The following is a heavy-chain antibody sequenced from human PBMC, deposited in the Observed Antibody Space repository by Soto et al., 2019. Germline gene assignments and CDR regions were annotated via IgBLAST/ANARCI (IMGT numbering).Heavy chain of an antibody. D-gene: IGHD6-13*01. J-gene: IGHJ3*02. Sequence: SVKVSCKASGGTFSSYAISGVRQAPGQGLEWMXGXIXXXGXAXXXQXXXXRVTITADESTSTAYMELSSLRSEDTAVYYCARVKAAAGGDAFDIWGQGTMVTVSS. CDR2: XIXXXGXA. CDR1: GGTFSSYA. CDR3: ARVKAAAGGDAFDI. V-gene: IGHV1-69*13.